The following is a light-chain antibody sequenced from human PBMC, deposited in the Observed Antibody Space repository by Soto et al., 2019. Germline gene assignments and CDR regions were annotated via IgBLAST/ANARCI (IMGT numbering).Light chain of an antibody. CDR3: QQYSSSPRT. J-gene: IGKJ1*01. CDR2: GAS. V-gene: IGKV3-20*01. CDR1: QSVGTY. Sequence: EVVLTQSPGTLSLSPGERATLSCRASQSVGTYLAWYQQKPGQAPRLLIYGASIRVTGIPGRFSGSGSGADVTLTITRLEHEDFAVYYCQQYSSSPRTFGQGTKVEIK.